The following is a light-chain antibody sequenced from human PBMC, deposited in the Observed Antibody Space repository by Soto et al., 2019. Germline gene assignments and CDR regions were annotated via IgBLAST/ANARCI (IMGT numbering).Light chain of an antibody. Sequence: QSALTQPPSASGSPGQSVTISCTGTSSDVGGYKYVSWYQQHPGKAPKLMIFEVNKRPSGVADRFSGSKSGNTASLTVSGLLDDDEADYYCSSYEGINNLGVFGTGTKLTVL. V-gene: IGLV2-8*01. CDR2: EVN. J-gene: IGLJ1*01. CDR3: SSYEGINNLGV. CDR1: SSDVGGYKY.